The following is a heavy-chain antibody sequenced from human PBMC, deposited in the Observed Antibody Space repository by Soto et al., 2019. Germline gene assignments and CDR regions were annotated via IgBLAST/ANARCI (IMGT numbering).Heavy chain of an antibody. CDR3: ASALYYYDSSGYYPYGMDV. V-gene: IGHV1-8*01. Sequence: ASVKVSCKASGYTFTSYDINWVRQATGQGLEWMGWMNPNSGNTGYAQKFQGRVTMTRNTSISTVYMELSSLRSEDTAVYYCASALYYYDSSGYYPYGMDVWGQGTTVTVSS. CDR1: GYTFTSYD. CDR2: MNPNSGNT. D-gene: IGHD3-22*01. J-gene: IGHJ6*02.